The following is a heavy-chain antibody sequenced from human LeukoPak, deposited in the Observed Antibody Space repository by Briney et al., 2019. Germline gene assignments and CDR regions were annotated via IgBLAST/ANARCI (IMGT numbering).Heavy chain of an antibody. CDR3: ARGVYCSGGSCYPQWFDP. CDR1: GYTFTGYY. D-gene: IGHD2-15*01. V-gene: IGHV1-2*02. Sequence: ASVKVSCKASGYTFTGYYMHWVRQAPGQGLEWMGWINPNSGGTNYAQKFQGRVTMTRDTSISTAYMELSRLRSDDTAVYYCARGVYCSGGSCYPQWFDPWGQGTLVTVSS. J-gene: IGHJ5*02. CDR2: INPNSGGT.